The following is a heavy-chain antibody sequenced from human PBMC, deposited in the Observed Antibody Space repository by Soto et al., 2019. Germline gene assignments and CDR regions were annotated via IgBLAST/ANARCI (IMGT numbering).Heavy chain of an antibody. CDR1: GYSFTSYW. CDR3: ARHAVGATPNRWDV. CDR2: IDPSDSYT. J-gene: IGHJ6*02. Sequence: GESLKISCKGSGYSFTSYWISWVRQMPGKGLEWMGRIDPSDSYTNYSPSFQGHVTISADKPISTAYLQWSSLKASDTAMYFCARHAVGATPNRWDVWGQGTTVTVSS. D-gene: IGHD1-26*01. V-gene: IGHV5-10-1*01.